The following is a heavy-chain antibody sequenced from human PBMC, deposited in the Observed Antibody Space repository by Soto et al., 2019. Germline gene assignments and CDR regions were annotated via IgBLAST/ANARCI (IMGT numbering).Heavy chain of an antibody. CDR3: ARDPPPRGYYYCGMDV. CDR2: INPNSGGT. CDR1: GYTFTGYY. J-gene: IGHJ6*02. Sequence: QVQLVQSGAEVKKPGASVKVSCKASGYTFTGYYMHWVRQAPGQGLEWMGWINPNSGGTNYAQKFQGWVTMTRDTSISTAYMELSRLRSDDTAVYYCARDPPPRGYYYCGMDVWGQGTTVTVSS. V-gene: IGHV1-2*04.